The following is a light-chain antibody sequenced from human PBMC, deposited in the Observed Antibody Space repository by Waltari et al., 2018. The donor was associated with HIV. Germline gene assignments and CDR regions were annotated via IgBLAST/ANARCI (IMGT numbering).Light chain of an antibody. V-gene: IGKV3D-15*01. CDR2: GAS. CDR1: QNIGGN. J-gene: IGKJ1*01. Sequence: EIVMTQSPATLSVSAGERATLSCRASQNIGGNLAWYQQSHGQPPRLLVYGASSREPGIPARFSGRGSGTEFTLTISSLESDDSAVYYCQQYLDWPPWTFGQGTKV. CDR3: QQYLDWPPWT.